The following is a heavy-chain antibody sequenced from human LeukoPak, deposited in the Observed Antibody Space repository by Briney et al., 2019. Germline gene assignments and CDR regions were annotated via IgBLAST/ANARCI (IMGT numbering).Heavy chain of an antibody. J-gene: IGHJ3*02. CDR1: GYTFTSYY. V-gene: IGHV1-46*01. CDR2: INPSGGST. Sequence: ASVTVSCTASGYTFTSYYMHWVRQAPGQGLEWMGIINPSGGSTSYAQKFQGRVTMTRDTSTSTVYMELSSLRSEDTAVYYCARDFPRTTVVTPVPSLAFDIWGQGTMVTVSS. D-gene: IGHD4-23*01. CDR3: ARDFPRTTVVTPVPSLAFDI.